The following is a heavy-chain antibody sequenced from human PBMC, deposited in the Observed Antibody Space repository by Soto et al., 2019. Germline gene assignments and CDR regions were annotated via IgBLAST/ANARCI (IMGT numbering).Heavy chain of an antibody. J-gene: IGHJ5*02. CDR1: GASISSGGFS. D-gene: IGHD3-3*01. Sequence: SETLSLTCAVSGASISSGGFSWSWILHPPGKGLEWIGYIYQSGTTYYNPSLKSRVTMSVERSKNQFSLKLSSVTAADTAVYYCGRSVPEIFISSQNWFDPGRQGILVTVSS. CDR2: IYQSGTT. V-gene: IGHV4-30-2*01. CDR3: GRSVPEIFISSQNWFDP.